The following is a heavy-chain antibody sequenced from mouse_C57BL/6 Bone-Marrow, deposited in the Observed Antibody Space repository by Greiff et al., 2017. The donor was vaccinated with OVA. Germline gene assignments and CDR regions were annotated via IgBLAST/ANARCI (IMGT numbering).Heavy chain of an antibody. CDR2: IYPGSGNT. D-gene: IGHD2-9*01. J-gene: IGHJ2*01. Sequence: VQLQQSGPELVKPGASVKISCKASGYSFTSYYIHWVKQRPGQGLEWIGWIYPGSGNTKYNEKFKGKATLTADTSSSTAYMQLSSLTSEDSAVYYCARGPTMVTPFDYWGQGTTLTVSS. V-gene: IGHV1-66*01. CDR1: GYSFTSYY. CDR3: ARGPTMVTPFDY.